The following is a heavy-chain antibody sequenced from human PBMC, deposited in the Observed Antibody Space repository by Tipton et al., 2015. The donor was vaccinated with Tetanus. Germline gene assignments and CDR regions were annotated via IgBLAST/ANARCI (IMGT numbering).Heavy chain of an antibody. Sequence: TLSLTCTVSGGSLNTFYWNWIRQPAGKGLERIGRVYFSGGTNYNPSLKRRVTMSIDASKNQFSLELTSVPAADTAVYYCARDFRERSGTYYSCYCAMDVWGQGTTVTVSS. CDR2: VYFSGGT. V-gene: IGHV4-4*07. D-gene: IGHD1-26*01. CDR1: GGSLNTFY. J-gene: IGHJ6*02. CDR3: ARDFRERSGTYYSCYCAMDV.